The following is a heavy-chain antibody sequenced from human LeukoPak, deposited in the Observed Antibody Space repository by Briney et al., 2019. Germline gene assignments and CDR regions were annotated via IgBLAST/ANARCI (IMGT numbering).Heavy chain of an antibody. V-gene: IGHV4-59*08. CDR1: GGSLSSYY. CDR3: GRQLDNCGYGFFQH. CDR2: IYYSGST. Sequence: PSETLSLTCTVSGGSLSSYYWSWIRQPPGKGLEWIGYIYYSGSTNYNPSLKSRVTISIETSKNQFSLKLSSVTAADTAVYYCGRQLDNCGYGFFQHWGQGTLVTASS. D-gene: IGHD3-22*01. J-gene: IGHJ1*01.